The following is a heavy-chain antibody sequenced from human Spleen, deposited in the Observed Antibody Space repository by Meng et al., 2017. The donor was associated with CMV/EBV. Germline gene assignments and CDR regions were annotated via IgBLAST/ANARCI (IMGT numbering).Heavy chain of an antibody. D-gene: IGHD2-8*01. Sequence: GESLKISCAASGFTFSSYAMSWVRQAPGKGLEWVSAISGSGGSTYYADSVKGRFTIPRDNSKNTLYLQMNSLRAEDTAGYYCAKNGCWEGYIDYWGQGTLVTVSS. J-gene: IGHJ4*02. CDR1: GFTFSSYA. V-gene: IGHV3-23*01. CDR3: AKNGCWEGYIDY. CDR2: ISGSGGST.